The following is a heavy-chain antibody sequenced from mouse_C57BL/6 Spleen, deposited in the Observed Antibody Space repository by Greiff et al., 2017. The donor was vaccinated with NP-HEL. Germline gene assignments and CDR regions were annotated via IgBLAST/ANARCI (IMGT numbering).Heavy chain of an antibody. J-gene: IGHJ3*01. Sequence: QVQLQQPGAELVRPGTSVKLSCKASGYTFTSYWMHWVKQRPGQGLEWIGVIDPSDSYTNYNQKFKGKATLTVDTSSSTAYMQLSSLTSEDSAVYYCARVGTAQASFAYWGQGTLVTVSA. CDR2: IDPSDSYT. D-gene: IGHD3-2*02. V-gene: IGHV1-59*01. CDR1: GYTFTSYW. CDR3: ARVGTAQASFAY.